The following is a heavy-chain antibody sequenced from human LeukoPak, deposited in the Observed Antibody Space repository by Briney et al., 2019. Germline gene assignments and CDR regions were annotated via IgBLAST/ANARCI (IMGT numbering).Heavy chain of an antibody. CDR3: ARDLRGYSYGYGSWYFDL. J-gene: IGHJ2*01. CDR2: IKQGGSEK. D-gene: IGHD5-18*01. CDR1: GFTFSSYW. V-gene: IGHV3-7*01. Sequence: GGSLRLSCAASGFTFSSYWMSWVRQAPGKGLEWVANIKQGGSEKYYVDSVKGRFTISRDNAKNSLYLQMNSLRAEDTAVYYCARDLRGYSYGYGSWYFDLWGRGTLVTVSS.